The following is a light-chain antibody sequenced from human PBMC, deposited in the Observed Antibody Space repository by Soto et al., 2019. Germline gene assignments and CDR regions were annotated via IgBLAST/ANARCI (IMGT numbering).Light chain of an antibody. CDR1: SSDVGSYNL. V-gene: IGLV2-23*01. Sequence: QSALTQPASVSGSPGQSITISCTGTSSDVGSYNLVSWYQQHPGKAPKLMIYEGSKRPSGVSNRFSGSKSGNTASLTISGLQAEDEADYYCCSYAGSSPRVVFGGGTKVTGL. CDR3: CSYAGSSPRVV. J-gene: IGLJ2*01. CDR2: EGS.